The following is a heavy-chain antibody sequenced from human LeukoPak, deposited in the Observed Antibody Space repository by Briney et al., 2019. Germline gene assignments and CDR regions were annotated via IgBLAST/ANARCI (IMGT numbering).Heavy chain of an antibody. CDR1: GYTFTNSP. CDR2: INTKTGDP. Sequence: ASVKVSRNASGYTFTNSPMNWVRHPPGQGNGRMGWINTKTGDPTYSQGFTGRFVFSLDTSVSTAYLQISSLKAEDTAVYYCARDGGQLWSSRYFDLCSRGTLVTVPS. CDR3: ARDGGQLWSSRYFDL. V-gene: IGHV7-4-1*02. D-gene: IGHD5-18*01. J-gene: IGHJ2*01.